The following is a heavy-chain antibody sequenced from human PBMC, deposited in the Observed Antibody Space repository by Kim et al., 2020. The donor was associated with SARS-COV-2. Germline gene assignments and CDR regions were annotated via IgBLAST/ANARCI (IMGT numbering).Heavy chain of an antibody. V-gene: IGHV4-39*01. CDR3: ARHRGSYFSDPFDY. CDR2: IYSSGTT. Sequence: SETLSLTCTVSGGSISGTSYYWDWIRQPPGKGLEWIGNIYSSGTTYYNPSLNSRVTISVDTSKNLFSLKLISVTTADTAIYYCARHRGSYFSDPFDYWGQGTSVTVSS. J-gene: IGHJ4*02. CDR1: GGSISGTSYY. D-gene: IGHD1-26*01.